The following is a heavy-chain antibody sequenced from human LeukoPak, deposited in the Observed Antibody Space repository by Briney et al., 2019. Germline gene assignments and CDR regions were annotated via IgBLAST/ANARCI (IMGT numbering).Heavy chain of an antibody. Sequence: PGGSLRLSCVASGFTFSSYGTYWVRQAPGKGLEWVAVISYDGSNKYSADSVKGRFTISRDNSKNTLYLQMNSLRAEDTAVYYCATDHGFHYGAYFDYWGQGTLVTVSS. CDR3: ATDHGFHYGAYFDY. J-gene: IGHJ4*02. CDR1: GFTFSSYG. D-gene: IGHD4-17*01. CDR2: ISYDGSNK. V-gene: IGHV3-30*03.